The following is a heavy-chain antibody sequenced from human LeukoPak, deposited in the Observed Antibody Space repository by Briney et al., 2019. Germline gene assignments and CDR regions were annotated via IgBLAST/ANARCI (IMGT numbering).Heavy chain of an antibody. J-gene: IGHJ4*02. Sequence: GGSLRLSCAASGFTFSSYSMNWVRQAPGKGLEWVSSISSSSSYIYYADSVEGRFTISRDNAKNSLYLQMNSLRAEDTAVYYCARENYYDSSGCPLDYWGQGTLVTVSS. D-gene: IGHD3-22*01. CDR1: GFTFSSYS. CDR2: ISSSSSYI. CDR3: ARENYYDSSGCPLDY. V-gene: IGHV3-21*01.